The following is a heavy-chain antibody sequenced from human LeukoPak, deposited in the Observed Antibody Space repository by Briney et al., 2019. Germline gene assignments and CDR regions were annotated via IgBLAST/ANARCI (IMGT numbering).Heavy chain of an antibody. CDR1: GFTFSSYA. V-gene: IGHV3-23*01. Sequence: GGSLRLSCAASGFTFSSYAMSWVRQAPGKGLDWVSAISGSGGSTYYADSVKVRFTISRDNSKNTLYLQMNILRAEHTALYYLEKGSATSRWYWFAPWGQGPLVTVSS. J-gene: IGHJ5*02. CDR2: ISGSGGST. CDR3: EKGSATSRWYWFAP.